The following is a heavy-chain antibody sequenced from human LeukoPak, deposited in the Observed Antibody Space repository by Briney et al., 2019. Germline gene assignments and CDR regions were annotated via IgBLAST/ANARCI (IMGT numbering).Heavy chain of an antibody. CDR1: GFTFSSYA. Sequence: GGSLRLSCAASGFTFSSYAMSWVRQPPGKGLEWVSDISGSGGSTYYADPVTGRFTISRDNFKNIPYLQMNSLRAEDTAVYYSAKVGYCSSISCYKRRHDAFDIWGQGTMVTVSS. V-gene: IGHV3-23*01. D-gene: IGHD2-2*02. J-gene: IGHJ3*02. CDR2: ISGSGGST. CDR3: AKVGYCSSISCYKRRHDAFDI.